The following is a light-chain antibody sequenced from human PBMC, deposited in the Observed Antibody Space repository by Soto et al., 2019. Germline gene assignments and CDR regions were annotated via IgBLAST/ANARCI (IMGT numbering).Light chain of an antibody. CDR3: SSYSSTTTREV. CDR2: EVI. V-gene: IGLV2-14*01. CDR1: SSDVGGYNF. Sequence: QSVLTQPASVSGSPGQSITISCTGTSSDVGGYNFVSWYQHHPGTPPKLIIYEVIHRPSGVSNRFSGSKSAITASLTISGLQVEDEADYFCSSYSSTTTREVFGTGTKVPS. J-gene: IGLJ1*01.